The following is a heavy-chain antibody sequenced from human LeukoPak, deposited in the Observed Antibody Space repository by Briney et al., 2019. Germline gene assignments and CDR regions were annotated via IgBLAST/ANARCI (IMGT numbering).Heavy chain of an antibody. CDR1: GFTFSSYG. CDR3: AKGSEWFGELAPDYFDY. Sequence: GGSLRLSCAASGFTFSSYGMHWVRQAPGKGLQWVAFIRYDRSNKYYADSVKGRFTISRDNSKNTLYLQMNSLRAEDTAVYYCAKGSEWFGELAPDYFDYWGQGTLVTVSS. V-gene: IGHV3-30*02. CDR2: IRYDRSNK. J-gene: IGHJ4*02. D-gene: IGHD3-10*01.